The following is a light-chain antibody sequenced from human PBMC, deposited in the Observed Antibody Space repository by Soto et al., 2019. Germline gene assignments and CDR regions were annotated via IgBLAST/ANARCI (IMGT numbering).Light chain of an antibody. Sequence: QSVLTQPASVSGSPGQSITISCTGTSSDVGGYNNVSWYQQHPGKAPKLMIYEVSNRPSGVSNRFSGSKSGNTASLTISGLQAEDEADYYCNSYTSSSPYVFGTGTKLTVL. J-gene: IGLJ1*01. CDR1: SSDVGGYNN. CDR3: NSYTSSSPYV. V-gene: IGLV2-14*01. CDR2: EVS.